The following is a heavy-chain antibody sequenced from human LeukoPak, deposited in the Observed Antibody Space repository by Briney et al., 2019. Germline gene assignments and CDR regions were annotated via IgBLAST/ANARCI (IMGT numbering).Heavy chain of an antibody. V-gene: IGHV4-4*07. J-gene: IGHJ4*02. CDR2: IYPSGNT. CDR3: ASRKLGNDY. Sequence: SETLSLTCTVSRGSPSTYYWSWIRQPAGKGLEGIGRIYPSGNTNFNPSLMSRVTMSIDTSKNQFSLKLSSVTAADTAVYYCASRKLGNDYWGQGTLVTASS. D-gene: IGHD7-27*01. CDR1: RGSPSTYY.